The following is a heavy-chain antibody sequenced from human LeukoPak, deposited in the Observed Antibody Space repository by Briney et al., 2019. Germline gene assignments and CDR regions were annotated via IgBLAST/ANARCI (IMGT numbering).Heavy chain of an antibody. CDR1: GFTFSSYA. J-gene: IGHJ6*03. CDR3: ASRGYCSSTSCYSPNYYYYYMDV. V-gene: IGHV3-23*01. Sequence: GGSPRLSCAASGFTFSSYAMSWVRQAPGKGLEWVSAISGSGGSTYYADSVKGRFTISRDNSKNSLYLQMNSLRAEDTAVYYCASRGYCSSTSCYSPNYYYYYMDVWGKGITVTVSS. D-gene: IGHD2-2*02. CDR2: ISGSGGST.